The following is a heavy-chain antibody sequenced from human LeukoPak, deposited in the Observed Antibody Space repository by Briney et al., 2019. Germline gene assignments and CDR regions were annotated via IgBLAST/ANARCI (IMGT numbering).Heavy chain of an antibody. CDR1: GFTLSSFA. CDR2: ISYEGNYE. J-gene: IGHJ4*02. V-gene: IGHV3-30*04. D-gene: IGHD6-19*01. Sequence: GGSLRLSCAASGFTLSSFAMHWVRQAPGKGLQWVATISYEGNYEYYADSVKGRFTISRDNSMRTLSLHMNSLRTEDTAVYYCARDASRSAMAQGIFDYWGQGTLVTVSS. CDR3: ARDASRSAMAQGIFDY.